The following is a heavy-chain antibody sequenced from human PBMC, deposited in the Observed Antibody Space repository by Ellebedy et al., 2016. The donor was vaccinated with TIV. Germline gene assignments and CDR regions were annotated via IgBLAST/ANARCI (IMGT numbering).Heavy chain of an antibody. Sequence: GESLKISCAASGFTFSKYAMGWVRRAPGKGLEWVSAISGAGDSIFYAGSVEGRFTVSRDNSKNTLYLQMNSLRVEDTAIYYCAKFREVLWFGDFTDYWGQGTLVTVSS. J-gene: IGHJ4*02. CDR1: GFTFSKYA. V-gene: IGHV3-23*01. D-gene: IGHD3-10*01. CDR2: ISGAGDSI. CDR3: AKFREVLWFGDFTDY.